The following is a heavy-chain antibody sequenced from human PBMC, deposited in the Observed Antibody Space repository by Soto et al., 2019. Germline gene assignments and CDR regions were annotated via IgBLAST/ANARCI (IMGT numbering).Heavy chain of an antibody. CDR3: AKNWDTTSSSSSH. CDR2: ISGRGGST. V-gene: IGHV3-23*01. CDR1: GLTFSTYA. J-gene: IGHJ4*02. Sequence: EVQLLESGGGLVQPGGSLRLSCAASGLTFSTYAMSWVRQAPGKGLEWVSAISGRGGSTYYADSVKGRFTISRAKSKNNLYLQMHSLRDEDSAVYYCAKNWDTTSSSSSHWGQGTVVTVSS. D-gene: IGHD6-6*01.